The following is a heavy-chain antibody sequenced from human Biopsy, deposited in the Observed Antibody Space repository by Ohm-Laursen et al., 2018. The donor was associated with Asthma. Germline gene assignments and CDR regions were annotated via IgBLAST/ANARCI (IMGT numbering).Heavy chain of an antibody. D-gene: IGHD4-17*01. Sequence: SSVKVSYKAHGDILSSFGIKWVRKAPGQGLEWMGGVIPIYGTTHTAQKFQGRVTITADGPTSSAYMELSSLTSEDSAVYYCAREVSTVDYGYYYFAMDVWGQGTTVTVSS. V-gene: IGHV1-69*01. CDR1: GDILSSFG. J-gene: IGHJ6*02. CDR2: VIPIYGTT. CDR3: AREVSTVDYGYYYFAMDV.